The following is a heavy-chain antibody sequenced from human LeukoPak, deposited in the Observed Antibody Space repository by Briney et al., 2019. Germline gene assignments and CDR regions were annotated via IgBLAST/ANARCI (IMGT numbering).Heavy chain of an antibody. CDR1: GGTFSSHA. V-gene: IGHV1-69*13. D-gene: IGHD2-21*01. Sequence: SVKVSCKASGGTFSSHAISWVRQDPAHRLEWMGGIIPIFGTAKYAQKFQGRVTITADESTSTAYMELSSLRSEDTAVYYCARDSSEFRSLIPHWGQGTLVTVSS. CDR3: ARDSSEFRSLIPH. J-gene: IGHJ1*01. CDR2: IIPIFGTA.